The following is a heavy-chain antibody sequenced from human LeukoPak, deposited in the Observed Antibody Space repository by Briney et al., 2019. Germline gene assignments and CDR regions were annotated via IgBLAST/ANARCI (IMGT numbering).Heavy chain of an antibody. D-gene: IGHD1-26*01. CDR3: ASWGFSGSYYKNY. J-gene: IGHJ4*02. Sequence: SETLSLTCTVSGGSISSSCYYWDWIRQPPGKGLDGSGRIYYSGGTYYNPSLKRRGTISVDSSQNKLSLQLSSVTAADTPAYYCASWGFSGSYYKNYWGQGDLVTVSS. CDR2: IYYSGGT. V-gene: IGHV4-39*01. CDR1: GGSISSSCYY.